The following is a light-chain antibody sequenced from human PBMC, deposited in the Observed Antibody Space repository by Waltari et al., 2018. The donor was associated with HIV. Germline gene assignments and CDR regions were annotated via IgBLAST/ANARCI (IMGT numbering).Light chain of an antibody. J-gene: IGLJ3*02. CDR3: CSYAGNYTLV. V-gene: IGLV2-11*01. CDR1: SRDVGGYNS. CDR2: DVS. Sequence: QSALTQPRSVSGSPGQSVTISCTGTSRDVGGYNSVSWYQQHPGKAPKFMIYDVSKRPSWVPDRFSGSKSGNTASLTISGLQAEDEADYYCCSYAGNYTLVFGGGTKLTVL.